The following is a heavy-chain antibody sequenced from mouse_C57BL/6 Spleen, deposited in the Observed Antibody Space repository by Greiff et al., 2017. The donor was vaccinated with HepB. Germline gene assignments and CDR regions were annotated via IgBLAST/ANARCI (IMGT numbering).Heavy chain of an antibody. Sequence: QVQLQHSGPELVKPGASVKISCKASGYAFSSSWMNWVKQRPGKGLEWIGRIYPGDGDTNYNGKFKGKATLTADKSSSTAYMQLSSLTSEDSAVYFCARSGDSNFDYWGQGTTLTVSS. J-gene: IGHJ2*01. D-gene: IGHD3-1*01. V-gene: IGHV1-82*01. CDR1: GYAFSSSW. CDR2: IYPGDGDT. CDR3: ARSGDSNFDY.